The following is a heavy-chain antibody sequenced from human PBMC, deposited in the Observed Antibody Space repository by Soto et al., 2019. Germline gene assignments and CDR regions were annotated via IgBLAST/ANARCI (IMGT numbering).Heavy chain of an antibody. Sequence: PETLSLTYAVYGGSFSGYYWSRIRQPPGKGLEWIGEINHSGRTNYNPSLKSRVTISVDTSKNQFSMKPSSVPAADTAVYYCARGLWYSWNYVVYYYYGMDVWCQGNT. CDR2: INHSGRT. CDR3: ARGLWYSWNYVVYYYYGMDV. V-gene: IGHV4-34*01. J-gene: IGHJ6*02. CDR1: GGSFSGYY. D-gene: IGHD1-7*01.